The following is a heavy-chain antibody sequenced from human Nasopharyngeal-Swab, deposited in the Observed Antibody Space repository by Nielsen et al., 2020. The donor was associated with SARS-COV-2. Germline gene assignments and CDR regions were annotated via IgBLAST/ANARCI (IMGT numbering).Heavy chain of an antibody. V-gene: IGHV3-23*01. D-gene: IGHD3-16*01. Sequence: GESLKISCAASGFTFRNYAMAWIRQTPEKGLEWVSGTDATGGTAWYTHSVKGRFTISRDNSKNTLYLQMNSLRAEDTAVYYCARDFGEFFFDYWGQGTLVTVSS. CDR3: ARDFGEFFFDY. CDR1: GFTFRNYA. J-gene: IGHJ4*02. CDR2: TDATGGTA.